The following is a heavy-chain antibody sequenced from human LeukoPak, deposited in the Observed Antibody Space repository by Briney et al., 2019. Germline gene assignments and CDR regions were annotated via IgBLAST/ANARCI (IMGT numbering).Heavy chain of an antibody. CDR1: GFTFSSYA. V-gene: IGHV3-30*04. J-gene: IGHJ3*02. D-gene: IGHD4-17*01. CDR3: ARVGVVTTVTTGVGDAFDI. Sequence: GGSLRLSCAASGFTFSSYAMHWVRQAPGKGLEWVAVISYDGSNKYYADSAKGRFTISRDNSKNTLYLQMNSLRAEDTAVYYCARVGVVTTVTTGVGDAFDIWGQGTMVTVSS. CDR2: ISYDGSNK.